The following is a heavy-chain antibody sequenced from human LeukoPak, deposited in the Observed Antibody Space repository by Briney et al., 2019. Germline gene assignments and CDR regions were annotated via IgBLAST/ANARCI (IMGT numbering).Heavy chain of an antibody. CDR3: ARSEQQLAFDY. Sequence: ASVKVSCKASGYTFTSYYIHWVRQAPGQGLEWMGIINPSGGSTSYAQKFQGRVTMTRDTSTSTVYMELSSLRSEDTAVYYCARSEQQLAFDYWGQGTLVTVSS. J-gene: IGHJ4*02. CDR1: GYTFTSYY. CDR2: INPSGGST. D-gene: IGHD6-13*01. V-gene: IGHV1-46*01.